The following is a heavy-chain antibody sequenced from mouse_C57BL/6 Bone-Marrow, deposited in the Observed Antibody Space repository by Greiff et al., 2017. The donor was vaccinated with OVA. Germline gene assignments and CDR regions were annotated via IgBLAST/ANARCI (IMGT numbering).Heavy chain of an antibody. CDR3: ARRGITTVAPYAMDY. D-gene: IGHD1-1*01. J-gene: IGHJ4*01. CDR1: GFTFSDYY. CDR2: ISNGGGST. V-gene: IGHV5-12*01. Sequence: EVKLMESGGGLVQPGGSLKLSCAASGFTFSDYYMYWVRQTPEKRLEWVAYISNGGGSTYYPDTVKGRFTISRDNAKNTLYLQMGRLKSEDTAMYYCARRGITTVAPYAMDYWGQGTSVTVSS.